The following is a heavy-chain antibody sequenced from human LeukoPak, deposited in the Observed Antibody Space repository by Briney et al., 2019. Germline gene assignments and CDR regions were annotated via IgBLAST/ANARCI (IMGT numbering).Heavy chain of an antibody. V-gene: IGHV5-10-1*01. J-gene: IGHJ3*02. CDR2: IDPSDSST. CDR1: GYRFTSYW. CDR3: ARQRGVGAFDM. Sequence: GGSLQISCKGSGYRFTSYWIGWVRQMPGKGLEWMGRIDPSDSSTNYSPSFQGHVTISADKSIITASLQWSSLKASDTAMYYCARQRGVGAFDMWGQGTMVTVSS.